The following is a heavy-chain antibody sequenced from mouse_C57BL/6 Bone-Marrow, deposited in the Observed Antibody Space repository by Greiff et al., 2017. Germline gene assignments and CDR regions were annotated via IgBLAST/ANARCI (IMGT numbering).Heavy chain of an antibody. CDR3: ARCAYCDFDV. J-gene: IGHJ1*03. Sequence: EVQLQESGPELVKPGASVKISCKASGYTFTDYYMDWVKQSPGKSLEWIGDINPNNGGTIYNQKFKGKATLPVDKSSSTAYMELRSLTSEDTAVYYCARCAYCDFDVWGTRTTVTVSS. CDR1: GYTFTDYY. CDR2: INPNNGGT. V-gene: IGHV1-18*01.